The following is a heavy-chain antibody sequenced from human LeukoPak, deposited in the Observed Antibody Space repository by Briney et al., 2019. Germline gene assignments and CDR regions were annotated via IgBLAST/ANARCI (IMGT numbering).Heavy chain of an antibody. Sequence: GGSLRLSCAASGFTFSSNYMSWVRQAPGKGLEWVSVIYSGGSTYYSDSVKGRFTISRDNSKNPLYLQMNSLRAEDTAVYYCAREEGGYDSFFDYWGQGTLVTVSS. D-gene: IGHD5-12*01. CDR2: IYSGGST. CDR1: GFTFSSNY. V-gene: IGHV3-66*01. J-gene: IGHJ4*02. CDR3: AREEGGYDSFFDY.